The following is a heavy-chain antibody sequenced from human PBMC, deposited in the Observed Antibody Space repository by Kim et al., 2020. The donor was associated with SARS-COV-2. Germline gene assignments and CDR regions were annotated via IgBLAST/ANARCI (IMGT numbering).Heavy chain of an antibody. CDR3: ARMLKRGTFITIRYYFDY. V-gene: IGHV3-21*04. CDR1: GFTFSSYS. Sequence: GGSLRLSCAASGFTFSSYSMNWVRQAPGKGLEWVSSISSSSSYIYYADSVKGRFTISRDNAKNSLYLQMNSLRAEDTAVYYCARMLKRGTFITIRYYFDYWGQGTLVTVSS. CDR2: ISSSSSYI. J-gene: IGHJ4*02. D-gene: IGHD3-10*01.